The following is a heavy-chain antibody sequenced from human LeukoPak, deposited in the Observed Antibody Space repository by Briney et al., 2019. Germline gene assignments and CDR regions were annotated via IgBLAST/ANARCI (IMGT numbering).Heavy chain of an antibody. D-gene: IGHD3-10*01. J-gene: IGHJ6*02. CDR1: GFTFSRYG. CDR2: IWFDGSNQ. CDR3: ARDRVYGAGSYFYGMDV. V-gene: IGHV3-33*07. Sequence: PGGSLRLSCAASGFTFSRYGMYWVRQAPGKGLEWVAGIWFDGSNQNYAVSVKGRYTISRDNSKNTLYLQMNTLRAEDTAVYYCARDRVYGAGSYFYGMDVWGQGTTVTVSS.